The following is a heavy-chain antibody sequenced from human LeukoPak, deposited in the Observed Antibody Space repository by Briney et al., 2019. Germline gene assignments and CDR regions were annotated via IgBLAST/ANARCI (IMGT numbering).Heavy chain of an antibody. V-gene: IGHV3-64D*06. CDR3: VKDSSSGSYFDY. D-gene: IGHD3-10*01. CDR1: GFTFSTYA. CDR2: ISSNGGST. J-gene: IGHJ4*02. Sequence: GGSLRLSCSASGFTFSTYAMYWVRQAPGKGLEYVSAISSNGGSTYYADSVKGRFTISRDNSRNTLHLQMSSLRVEDTAVYYCVKDSSSGSYFDYWGQGTLVTVSS.